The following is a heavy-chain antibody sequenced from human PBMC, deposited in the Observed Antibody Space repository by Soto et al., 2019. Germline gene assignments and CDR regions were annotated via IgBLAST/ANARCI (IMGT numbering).Heavy chain of an antibody. CDR3: AKGGPDGFCSGGRCYFDY. CDR1: GFTFDDYA. D-gene: IGHD2-15*01. V-gene: IGHV3-9*01. J-gene: IGHJ4*02. CDR2: ISWNSNII. Sequence: EVQLVESGGGLVQPGRSLRLSCAASGFTFDDYAMHWVRRVPGKGLEWVSSISWNSNIIGYADSVKGRFTISRDNAKNSLYRKMNSLRPEDTALYYCAKGGPDGFCSGGRCYFDYWGQGTLVTVSS.